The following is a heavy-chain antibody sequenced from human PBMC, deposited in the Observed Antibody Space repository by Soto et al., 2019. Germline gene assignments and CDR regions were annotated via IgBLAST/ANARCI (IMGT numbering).Heavy chain of an antibody. Sequence: QVQLVQSGAVVTKPGASVKVSCKASGYTFTSYYMHWVRQAPGQRLEYMGIINPNGGTTHYAQKFQGRVRMTRDTCTSTLYMELSSLRSEDTAMYYCAAYTSGWPTPWNWGQGTLVHVSS. J-gene: IGHJ4*02. CDR1: GYTFTSYY. D-gene: IGHD6-25*01. CDR2: INPNGGTT. CDR3: AAYTSGWPTPWN. V-gene: IGHV1-46*01.